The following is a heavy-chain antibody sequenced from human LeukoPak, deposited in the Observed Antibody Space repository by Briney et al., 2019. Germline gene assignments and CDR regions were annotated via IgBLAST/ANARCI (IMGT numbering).Heavy chain of an antibody. CDR3: ASSVIVVVPAAWAD. Sequence: GGSLRLSCAASGFTFSSYGMHWVRQAPGKGLEWVAVISYDGSNKYYADSVKGRFTISRDNAKNSLYLQMNSLRAEDTAVYYCASSVIVVVPAAWADWGQGTLVTVSS. D-gene: IGHD2-2*01. J-gene: IGHJ4*02. CDR2: ISYDGSNK. CDR1: GFTFSSYG. V-gene: IGHV3-30*03.